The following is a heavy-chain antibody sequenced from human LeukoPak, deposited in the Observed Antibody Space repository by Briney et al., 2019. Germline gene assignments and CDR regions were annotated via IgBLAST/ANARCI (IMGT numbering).Heavy chain of an antibody. J-gene: IGHJ5*02. D-gene: IGHD2-21*01. CDR3: ARGHIPDSLRFDP. CDR2: ISSSGSTI. V-gene: IGHV3-11*01. CDR1: GFTFSDYY. Sequence: GGSLRLSCAASGFTFSDYYMSWIRQAPGRGLEWVSYISSSGSTIYYADSVKGRFTISRDNAKNSLYLQMNSLRAEDTAVYYCARGHIPDSLRFDPWGQGTLITVSS.